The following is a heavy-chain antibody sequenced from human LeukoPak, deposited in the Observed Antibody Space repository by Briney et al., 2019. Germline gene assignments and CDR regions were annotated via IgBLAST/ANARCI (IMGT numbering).Heavy chain of an antibody. CDR2: INNDGSNT. D-gene: IGHD2-15*01. Sequence: GSLRLSCVVSGFTFSSYWMHWVRQAPGKGLVWVSRINNDGSNTNYADSVKGRFTISRDNAKKTLYLQMNSLRAEDTAVYYCVRRAYCSGGSCYSDYWGQGTLVTVSS. CDR3: VRRAYCSGGSCYSDY. CDR1: GFTFSSYW. V-gene: IGHV3-74*01. J-gene: IGHJ4*02.